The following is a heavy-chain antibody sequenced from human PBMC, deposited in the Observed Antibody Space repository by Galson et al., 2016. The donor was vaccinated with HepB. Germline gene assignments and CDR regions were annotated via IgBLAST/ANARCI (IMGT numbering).Heavy chain of an antibody. D-gene: IGHD2-21*02. Sequence: SETLSLTCSVSGGSISGSGQHWGWIRQPPGKGLEWIGTIYYGGSSYYNPSLKSRVTMSVDTSKDRFPLNLNSVTAADTAVYYCARVRGGDSDFDYWGLGTLVIVSS. J-gene: IGHJ4*01. CDR2: IYYGGSS. V-gene: IGHV4-39*06. CDR3: ARVRGGDSDFDY. CDR1: GGSISGSGQH.